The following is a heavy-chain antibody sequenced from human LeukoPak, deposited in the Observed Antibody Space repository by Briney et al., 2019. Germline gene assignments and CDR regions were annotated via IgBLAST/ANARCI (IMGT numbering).Heavy chain of an antibody. CDR2: ISAYNGNT. Sequence: ASVNVSCKASGYTFTSYGISWVRQAPGQGLEWMGWISAYNGNTNYAQKLQGRVTMTTDTSTSTAYMELRSLRSDDTAVYYCARQTGTPFGGYYGMDVWGQGTTVTVSS. D-gene: IGHD1-1*01. CDR1: GYTFTSYG. V-gene: IGHV1-18*01. CDR3: ARQTGTPFGGYYGMDV. J-gene: IGHJ6*02.